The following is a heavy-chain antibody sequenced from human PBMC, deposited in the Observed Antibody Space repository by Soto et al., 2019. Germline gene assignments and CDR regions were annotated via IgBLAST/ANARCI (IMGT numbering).Heavy chain of an antibody. J-gene: IGHJ4*02. CDR3: AKDAIVRPGVVAALDY. V-gene: IGHV3-30*18. CDR2: ISYDGSNK. D-gene: IGHD2-15*01. Sequence: QVQLVESGGGVVQPGRSLRLSCAASGFTFSSYGMHWVRQAPGKGLEWVAVISYDGSNKYYADSVKGRFTISRDNSKNTLYLQMNSLRAEDTAVYYCAKDAIVRPGVVAALDYWGQGTLVTVSS. CDR1: GFTFSSYG.